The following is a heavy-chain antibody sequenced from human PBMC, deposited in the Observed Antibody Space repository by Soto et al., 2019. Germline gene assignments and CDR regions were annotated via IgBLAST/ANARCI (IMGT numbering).Heavy chain of an antibody. J-gene: IGHJ4*02. CDR3: GRGGAWYGSDF. Sequence: EVQLVESGGGLEQPGRSLRLACTASGFTFGDYGVSWIRQAPGKGLEWVGFIRTNGFGATTKYAASGKDRFIISREDSNGIDYLQMNSMRTEDTAVYYCGRGGAWYGSDFWGQGTLVTVSS. CDR1: GFTFGDYG. V-gene: IGHV3-49*03. CDR2: IRTNGFGATT. D-gene: IGHD6-13*01.